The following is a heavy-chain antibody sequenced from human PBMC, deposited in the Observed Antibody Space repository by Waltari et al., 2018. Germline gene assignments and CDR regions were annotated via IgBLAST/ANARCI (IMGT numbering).Heavy chain of an antibody. CDR1: GFTFSSYA. V-gene: IGHV3-30*04. Sequence: QVQLVESGGGVVQPGRSLRLSCAASGFTFSSYAMHWVRQAPGKGLEWVAVISYDGSNKYYGDSVKGRFTISRDNSKNTLYLQMNSLRAEDTAVYYCARAPHVDTAMVSFDYWGQGTLVTVSS. D-gene: IGHD5-18*01. J-gene: IGHJ4*02. CDR3: ARAPHVDTAMVSFDY. CDR2: ISYDGSNK.